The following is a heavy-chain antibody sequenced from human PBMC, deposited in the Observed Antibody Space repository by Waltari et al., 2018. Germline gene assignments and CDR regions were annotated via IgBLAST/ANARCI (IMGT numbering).Heavy chain of an antibody. CDR3: ARGLTSSCYTGSDY. V-gene: IGHV3-23*01. D-gene: IGHD6-19*01. CDR1: GLTFSTYA. J-gene: IGHJ4*02. Sequence: EVQLLESGGGLVQPGGSLRLSCAASGLTFSTYAMTWVRQAPGKGLEWVSGITDSGGSTYYADSVKGRFTISRDNSENTMFLEMSSLRAEDTAVYFCARGLTSSCYTGSDYWGQGTLVTVSS. CDR2: ITDSGGST.